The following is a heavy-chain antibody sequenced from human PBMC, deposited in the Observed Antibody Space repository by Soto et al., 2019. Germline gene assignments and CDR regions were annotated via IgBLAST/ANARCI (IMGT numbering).Heavy chain of an antibody. J-gene: IGHJ5*02. Sequence: QVQLVQSGAEVKKPGSSVKVSCKASGGTFSSYTISWVRQAPGQGLEWMGRIIPILGIANYAQKFQGRVTITADKSTSTAYMELSSLRSEDTAVYYCARDMKEGGGYTLMGGNWFDPWGRGTLVTVSS. V-gene: IGHV1-69*08. CDR2: IIPILGIA. D-gene: IGHD6-19*01. CDR3: ARDMKEGGGYTLMGGNWFDP. CDR1: GGTFSSYT.